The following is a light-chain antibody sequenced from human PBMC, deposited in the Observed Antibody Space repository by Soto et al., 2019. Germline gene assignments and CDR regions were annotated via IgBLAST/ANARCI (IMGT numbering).Light chain of an antibody. CDR3: QQYNNWPTT. CDR1: QSVSSN. Sequence: EIVMTQSPATLSVSPGERATLSCRASQSVSSNLAWYQQKPGQAPRLLIYGASTRATGIPARFSGSGSGTEFPLTISSLKSEDFAVYYCQQYNNWPTTFGQGTKVEIK. J-gene: IGKJ1*01. V-gene: IGKV3-15*01. CDR2: GAS.